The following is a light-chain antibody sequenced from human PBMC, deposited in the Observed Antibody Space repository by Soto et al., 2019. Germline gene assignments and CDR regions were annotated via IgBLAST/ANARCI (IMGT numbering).Light chain of an antibody. J-gene: IGKJ1*01. CDR3: QQYRSWPRT. CDR2: GAS. V-gene: IGKV3-15*01. CDR1: QSVDIS. Sequence: EIVLTHSPATLSVSPREIVTLSCRASQSVDISLAWYQQKPGQAPRLLIYGASTRATDMPGTFSGRGSGTEFTLTISSLRPEDFGVYYCQQYRSWPRTFGQGTKVDIK.